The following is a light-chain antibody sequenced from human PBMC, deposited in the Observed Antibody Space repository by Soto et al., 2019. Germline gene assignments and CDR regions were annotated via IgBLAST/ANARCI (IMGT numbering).Light chain of an antibody. CDR2: EVS. CDR1: SSDVGGYNY. J-gene: IGLJ2*01. V-gene: IGLV2-8*01. CDR3: SSYAGSNKV. Sequence: QSALTQPPSASGSPGQSVTISCTGTSSDVGGYNYVSWYQQHPGKAPKLMIYEVSKRPSGVPDRFYGSKSGNTASLTVSGLQAEDEADYYCSSYAGSNKVFGGGTKVTVL.